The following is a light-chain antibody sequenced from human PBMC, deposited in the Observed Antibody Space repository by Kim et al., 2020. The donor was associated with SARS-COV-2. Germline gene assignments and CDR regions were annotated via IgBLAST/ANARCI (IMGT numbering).Light chain of an antibody. CDR3: KQALLNPLA. CDR2: LGS. Sequence: PASISCRSSQSLLHHTGYNFLDWYLQKPGQYPQLLIYLGSKRASGVPDRFSGSGSGTDFTLKISRVEAEDVGMYYCKQALLNPLAFGGGTKVDIK. CDR1: QSLLHHTGYNF. J-gene: IGKJ4*01. V-gene: IGKV2-28*01.